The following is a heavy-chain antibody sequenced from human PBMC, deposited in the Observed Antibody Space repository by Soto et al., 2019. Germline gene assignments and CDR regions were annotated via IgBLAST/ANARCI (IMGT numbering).Heavy chain of an antibody. CDR3: ARLHIAAAALDY. CDR1: GYSFSNYW. CDR2: IYPGDSDT. V-gene: IGHV5-51*01. J-gene: IGHJ4*02. D-gene: IGHD6-13*01. Sequence: ESLKISCNGSGYSFSNYWIGWVRQMPGRGLEWMGIIYPGDSDTRYSPSFQGQVTISADQSISTAYLLLSTLKTADTAIYYCARLHIAAAALDYWGQGTLVTVS.